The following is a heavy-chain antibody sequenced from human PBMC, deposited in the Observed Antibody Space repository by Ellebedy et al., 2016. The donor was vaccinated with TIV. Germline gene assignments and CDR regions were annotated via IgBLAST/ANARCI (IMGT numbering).Heavy chain of an antibody. V-gene: IGHV5-10-1*01. CDR2: IDLSDSHI. CDR3: ARLDSDSWYFLES. Sequence: INWVRQKSGKGLEWMGRIDLSDSHINYSPSFEGHVTISGDKAISTAFLQWSSLKASETAIYYCARLDSDSWYFLESWGQGTQVTVSS. J-gene: IGHJ4*02. D-gene: IGHD6-13*01.